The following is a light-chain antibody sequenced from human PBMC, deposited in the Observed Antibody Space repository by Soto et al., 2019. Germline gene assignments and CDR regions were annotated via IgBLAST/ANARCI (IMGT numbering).Light chain of an antibody. CDR3: QQYKNWPPYT. J-gene: IGKJ2*01. CDR2: DTS. V-gene: IGKV3-15*01. Sequence: EIVMTQSPATLSVSPGERVTLSCRASQSVSSSLAWYQQKPGQAPRLLIYDTSTRATTIPARFSGSGSGTEFTLTISGLQSEDSAVYYCQQYKNWPPYTFGQGTKVDSK. CDR1: QSVSSS.